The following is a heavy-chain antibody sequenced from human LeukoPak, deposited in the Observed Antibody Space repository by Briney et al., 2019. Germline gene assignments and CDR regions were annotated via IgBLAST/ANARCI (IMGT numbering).Heavy chain of an antibody. CDR1: GGSISSYY. Sequence: SETLSLTCTVSGGSISSYYWSWIRQPPGNGLEWIGYIYTSGRTNYNPSLKSRVTISVDTSKNQFSLKLSSVTAADTAVYYCARHGCSSTSCYYYMDVWGKGTTVTVSS. V-gene: IGHV4-4*09. CDR3: ARHGCSSTSCYYYMDV. CDR2: IYTSGRT. D-gene: IGHD2-2*01. J-gene: IGHJ6*03.